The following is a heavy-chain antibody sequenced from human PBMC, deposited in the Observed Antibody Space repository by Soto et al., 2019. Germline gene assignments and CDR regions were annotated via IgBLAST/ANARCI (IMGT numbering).Heavy chain of an antibody. CDR3: AREGNWNYEGYYGMDV. CDR2: IYYSGST. Sequence: QVQLQESGPGLVKPSQTLSLTCTVSGGSISSGDYYWSWIRQPPGKGLEWIGYIYYSGSTYYNPSLKSRVTISVDTSKNQCSLKLSSVTAADTAVYYCAREGNWNYEGYYGMDVWGQGTTVTVSS. J-gene: IGHJ6*02. CDR1: GGSISSGDYY. D-gene: IGHD1-7*01. V-gene: IGHV4-30-4*01.